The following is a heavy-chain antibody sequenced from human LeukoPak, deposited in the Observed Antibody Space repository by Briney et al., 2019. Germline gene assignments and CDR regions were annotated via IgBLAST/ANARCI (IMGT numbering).Heavy chain of an antibody. D-gene: IGHD1-26*01. CDR2: IKPDGSLI. J-gene: IGHJ4*02. CDR3: AKWELYSGFYYIDY. CDR1: GFTFSSYW. V-gene: IGHV3-7*01. Sequence: GSLRLSCAASGFTFSSYWMTWVRQGPGKGLEWVADIKPDGSLIYYVDSAKGRFTISRDNAKNSLYLQMNSLRAEDTAVYYCAKWELYSGFYYIDYWGQGTLATVSS.